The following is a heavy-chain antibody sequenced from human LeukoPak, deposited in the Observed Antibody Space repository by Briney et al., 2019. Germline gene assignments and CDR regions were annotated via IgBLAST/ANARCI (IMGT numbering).Heavy chain of an antibody. V-gene: IGHV4-59*08. D-gene: IGHD2-15*01. Sequence: SETLSLTCTVSGGSISSNYWSWIRQPPGKGLEWIGYIYYSGSTNNNPSLKSRVTISVDTSKNQFSLNLNSVTAADTAVYYCARHKGVAASGGAFDIRGQGTMVIVSS. CDR2: IYYSGST. CDR1: GGSISSNY. J-gene: IGHJ3*02. CDR3: ARHKGVAASGGAFDI.